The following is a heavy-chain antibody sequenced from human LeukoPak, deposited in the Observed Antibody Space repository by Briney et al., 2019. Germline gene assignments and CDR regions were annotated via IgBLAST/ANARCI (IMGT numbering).Heavy chain of an antibody. D-gene: IGHD5-18*01. Sequence: SETLSLTCTVFDGSMNNYYWSWIRQPPGKGLEWIGYIYYSGTTYYNPSLKSRATISVDTSKNQFSLKMTSVTAADTAVYYCARDRGGYGAETDWGQGTLVTVSS. CDR1: DGSMNNYY. CDR2: IYYSGTT. V-gene: IGHV4-59*12. J-gene: IGHJ4*02. CDR3: ARDRGGYGAETD.